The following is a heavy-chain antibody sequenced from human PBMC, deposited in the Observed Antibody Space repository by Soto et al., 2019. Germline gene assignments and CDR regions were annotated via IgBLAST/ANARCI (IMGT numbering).Heavy chain of an antibody. V-gene: IGHV3-23*01. J-gene: IGHJ4*02. CDR1: GFTFSSYA. CDR3: AKDTPISELWLPYYFDY. CDR2: ISGSGGST. D-gene: IGHD5-18*01. Sequence: GGSLRLSCAASGFTFSSYAMSWVRQAPGKGLEWVSAISGSGGSTYYADSVKGRFTISRDNSKNTLYLQMNSLRAEDTAVYYCAKDTPISELWLPYYFDYWGQGTLVTVSS.